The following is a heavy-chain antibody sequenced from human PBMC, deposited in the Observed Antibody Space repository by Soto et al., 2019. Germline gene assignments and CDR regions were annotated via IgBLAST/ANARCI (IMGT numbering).Heavy chain of an antibody. V-gene: IGHV4-59*08. CDR3: ARHSDYDFWSGFNVANGYYFDY. CDR1: GGSISSYY. CDR2: IYYSGST. J-gene: IGHJ4*02. Sequence: PSETLSLTCTVSGGSISSYYWSWIRQPPGKGLEWIGYIYYSGSTNYNPSLKSRVTISVDTSKNQFSLKLSSVTAADTAVYYCARHSDYDFWSGFNVANGYYFDYWGQGTLVPVSS. D-gene: IGHD3-3*01.